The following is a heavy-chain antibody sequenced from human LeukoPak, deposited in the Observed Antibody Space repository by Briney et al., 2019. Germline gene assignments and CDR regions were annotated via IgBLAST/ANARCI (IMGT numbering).Heavy chain of an antibody. CDR2: ISGSGGST. Sequence: GGSLRLSCAASGFTFSSYAMSWVRQAPGKGLEWVSAISGSGGSTYYADSVKGRFTVSRDNSKNTLYLHLNSLRADDTAVYYCAKDRDSGSWYYYYGMDVWGQGTTVTVSS. J-gene: IGHJ6*02. D-gene: IGHD6-13*01. CDR3: AKDRDSGSWYYYYGMDV. V-gene: IGHV3-23*01. CDR1: GFTFSSYA.